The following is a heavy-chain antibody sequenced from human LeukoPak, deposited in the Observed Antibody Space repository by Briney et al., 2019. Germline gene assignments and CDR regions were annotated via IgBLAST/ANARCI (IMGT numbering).Heavy chain of an antibody. V-gene: IGHV4-61*02. CDR1: GGSISSGTYY. CDR3: ARGDYDTLTGYWNWFDP. J-gene: IGHJ5*02. D-gene: IGHD3-9*01. Sequence: PSETLSLTCTVSGGSISSGTYYWSWIRQPAGKGLEWIGRIYTSGSTNYNPSLKSRVTISVDRSKNQFSLKLNSVTAADTAVYFCARGDYDTLTGYWNWFDPWGQGTLVTVSS. CDR2: IYTSGST.